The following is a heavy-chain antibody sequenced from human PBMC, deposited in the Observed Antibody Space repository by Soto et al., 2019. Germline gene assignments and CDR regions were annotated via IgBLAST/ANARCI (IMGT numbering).Heavy chain of an antibody. D-gene: IGHD2-15*01. V-gene: IGHV1-18*01. Sequence: ASVKVSCKPSGYTFINYGVTWVRQAPGQGLEWMGWISGYDGNTNYAPKLQGRVTMTRDTSTSTVYMELRSLRSDDTAVYYCARDRGRSCSGGTCPFDYWGQGTLVTVSS. CDR3: ARDRGRSCSGGTCPFDY. CDR1: GYTFINYG. J-gene: IGHJ4*02. CDR2: ISGYDGNT.